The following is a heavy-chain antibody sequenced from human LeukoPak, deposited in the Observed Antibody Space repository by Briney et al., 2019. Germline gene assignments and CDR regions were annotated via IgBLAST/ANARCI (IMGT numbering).Heavy chain of an antibody. CDR3: ARLDGDYLPKYFQH. Sequence: PSETLSLTCAVYGGSFSGYYWSWIRRPPGKGLEWIGEINHSGSTNYNPSLKSRVTISVDTSKNQFSLELSSVTAADTAVYYCARLDGDYLPKYFQHWGQGTLVTVSS. CDR1: GGSFSGYY. CDR2: INHSGST. D-gene: IGHD4-17*01. J-gene: IGHJ1*01. V-gene: IGHV4-34*01.